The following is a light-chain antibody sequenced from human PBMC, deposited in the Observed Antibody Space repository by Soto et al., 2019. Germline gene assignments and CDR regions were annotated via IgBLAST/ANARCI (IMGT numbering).Light chain of an antibody. CDR3: QQYGSSPWT. V-gene: IGKV3-20*01. Sequence: EIVLTQSPGTLSLSPGERATLSCRASQSVSSSYLAWYQQKPGQAHRLLIYGASSRATGIPDRFSGSGSGTDFTLTISRLEPEDFAVYYCQQYGSSPWTVGQGNKVDIK. CDR1: QSVSSSY. CDR2: GAS. J-gene: IGKJ1*01.